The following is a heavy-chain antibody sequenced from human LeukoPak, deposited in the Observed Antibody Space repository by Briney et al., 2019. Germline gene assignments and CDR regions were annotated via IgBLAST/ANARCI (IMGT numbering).Heavy chain of an antibody. CDR3: ARDVELYGSGSFFSIWFDP. J-gene: IGHJ5*02. D-gene: IGHD3-10*01. CDR2: ISYDGTDK. V-gene: IGHV3-30*04. CDR1: AFTFSSFA. Sequence: SGGSLRLSCAASAFTFSSFAMHWVRQAPGKGLEWVAVISYDGTDKYYADSVKGRFTISRDNSKNTLYLQMSTLRAEDTAVYYCARDVELYGSGSFFSIWFDPWGQGTPVTVSS.